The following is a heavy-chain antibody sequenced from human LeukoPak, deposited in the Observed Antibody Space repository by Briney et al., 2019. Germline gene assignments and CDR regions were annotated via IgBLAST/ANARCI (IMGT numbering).Heavy chain of an antibody. V-gene: IGHV4-59*12. CDR3: ARDDYYDSSGYYYDSFDY. D-gene: IGHD3-22*01. Sequence: SETLSLTCTVSGGSISSYYWSWIRQPPGKGLEWIGSIYYSGSTYYNPSLKSRVTISVDTSKNQFSLKLSSVTAADTAVYYCARDDYYDSSGYYYDSFDYWGQGTLVTVSS. CDR1: GGSISSYY. CDR2: IYYSGST. J-gene: IGHJ4*02.